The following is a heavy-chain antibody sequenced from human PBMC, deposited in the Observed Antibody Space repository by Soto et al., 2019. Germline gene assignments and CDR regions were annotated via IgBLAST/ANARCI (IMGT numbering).Heavy chain of an antibody. CDR1: GGSISSYY. V-gene: IGHV4-4*07. CDR3: ARQENPLARYGGDLDY. Sequence: PSETLSLTCTVSGGSISSYYWSWIRQPAGKGLEWIGRIYRSGTTNYNPSLKSRVTVSVDTSKNLFTLKLISATAADTATYFCARQENPLARYGGDLDYWGRGTLVTVSS. D-gene: IGHD3-16*01. J-gene: IGHJ4*01. CDR2: IYRSGTT.